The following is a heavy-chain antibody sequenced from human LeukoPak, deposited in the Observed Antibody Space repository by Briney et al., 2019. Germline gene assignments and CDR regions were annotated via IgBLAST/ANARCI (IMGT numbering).Heavy chain of an antibody. J-gene: IGHJ3*02. CDR1: GYTFTGYY. CDR3: ARTGITMVRGVIITYAFDI. V-gene: IGHV1-2*02. CDR2: INPNSGGT. D-gene: IGHD3-10*01. Sequence: ASVKVSCKASGYTFTGYYMHWVRQAPGQGLEWTGWINPNSGGTNYAQKFQGRVTMTRDTSISTAYMELSRLRSDDTAVYYCARTGITMVRGVIITYAFDIWGQGTMVTVSS.